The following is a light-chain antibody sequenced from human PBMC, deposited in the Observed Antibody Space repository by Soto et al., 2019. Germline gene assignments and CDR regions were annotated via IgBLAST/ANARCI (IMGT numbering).Light chain of an antibody. CDR1: QAMSRY. CDR2: AAS. J-gene: IGKJ4*01. CDR3: QQLNSYPLLT. Sequence: DIQLTQSPSFLSASVGDRVTITCRASQAMSRYLAWYQQKPGKAPKLLRYAASTLQSGVPSRFSGSGSGTEFTLPISSLQPEDVATYYCQQLNSYPLLTFGGGTKVEIK. V-gene: IGKV1-9*01.